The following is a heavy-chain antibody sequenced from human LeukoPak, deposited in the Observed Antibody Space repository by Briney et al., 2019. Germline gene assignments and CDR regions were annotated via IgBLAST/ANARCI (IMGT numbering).Heavy chain of an antibody. Sequence: SVKVSCKASGGTFSSYAISWVRQAPGQGLEWMGGIIPIFGTANYAQKLQGRVTITTDESTSTAYMELSSLRSEDTAVYYCAREGLEYDRTESDYWGQGTLVTVSS. V-gene: IGHV1-69*05. CDR2: IIPIFGTA. D-gene: IGHD3-22*01. CDR3: AREGLEYDRTESDY. CDR1: GGTFSSYA. J-gene: IGHJ4*02.